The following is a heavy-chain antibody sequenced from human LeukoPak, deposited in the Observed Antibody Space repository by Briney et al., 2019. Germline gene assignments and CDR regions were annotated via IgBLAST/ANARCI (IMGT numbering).Heavy chain of an antibody. J-gene: IGHJ6*03. CDR1: GYTFTSYH. D-gene: IGHD2-15*01. CDR3: ARDVGVAVYYMDV. Sequence: ASVKVSCKASGYTFTSYHMHWVRQAPGQGLEWMGIINPSGGSTSYAQKFQGRVSMTRDTSTSTVYMELSSLRSEDTAVYYCARDVGVAVYYMDVWGKGTTVTVSS. V-gene: IGHV1-46*01. CDR2: INPSGGST.